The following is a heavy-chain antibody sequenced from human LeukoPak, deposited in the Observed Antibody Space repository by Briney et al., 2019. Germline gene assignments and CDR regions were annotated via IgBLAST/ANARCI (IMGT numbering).Heavy chain of an antibody. V-gene: IGHV1-8*03. J-gene: IGHJ4*02. CDR1: GYTFTSYD. D-gene: IGHD3-10*01. CDR2: MNPNSGNT. Sequence: ASVKVSCKASGYTFTSYDINWVRQATGQGLEWMGWMNPNSGNTGYAQKFQGRVTITRNTSISTAYMELSSLRSEDTAVYYCARGPYGSGSYYKSKPAGTENYWGQGTLVTVSS. CDR3: ARGPYGSGSYYKSKPAGTENY.